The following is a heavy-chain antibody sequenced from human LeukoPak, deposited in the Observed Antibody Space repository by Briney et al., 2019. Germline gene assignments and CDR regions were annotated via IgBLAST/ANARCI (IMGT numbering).Heavy chain of an antibody. CDR2: ISAYNGNT. CDR3: AREEYYDFWSGYSPYYYGMDV. V-gene: IGHV1-18*01. Sequence: ASVKVSCKASGYTFTSYGISWVRQAPGQGLEWMGWISAYNGNTNYAQKLQGRVTMTTDTSTSTAYMELRSLRSDDTAVYYCAREEYYDFWSGYSPYYYGMDVWGQGTTVTVSS. D-gene: IGHD3-3*01. J-gene: IGHJ6*02. CDR1: GYTFTSYG.